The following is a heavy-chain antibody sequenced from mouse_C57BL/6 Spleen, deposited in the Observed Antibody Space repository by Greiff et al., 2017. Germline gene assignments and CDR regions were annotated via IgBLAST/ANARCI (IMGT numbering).Heavy chain of an antibody. V-gene: IGHV1-55*01. J-gene: IGHJ3*01. CDR1: GYTFTSYW. CDR2: IYPGSGST. CDR3: ARLYYGSSYGWFAY. D-gene: IGHD1-1*01. Sequence: QVQLQQSGAELVKPGASVKMSCKASGYTFTSYWITWVKQRPGQGLEWIGDIYPGSGSTNYNEKFKSKATLTVDTSSSTAYMQLSSLTSEDSAVYYCARLYYGSSYGWFAYWGQGTLVTVSA.